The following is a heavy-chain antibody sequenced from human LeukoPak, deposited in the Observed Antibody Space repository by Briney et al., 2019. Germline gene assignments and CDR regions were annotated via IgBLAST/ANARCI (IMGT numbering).Heavy chain of an antibody. V-gene: IGHV1-18*04. CDR3: ATDLGYCSSTTCDTFDY. Sequence: VASVKVSCKASGYTFTGYYIHWVRQAPGQGLEWMGWISTHDVNTKYAQKLQGRVTLTTDTSTSTAYMELRSLRSDDTAVYYCATDLGYCSSTTCDTFDYWGQGTLVTVSS. J-gene: IGHJ4*02. CDR2: ISTHDVNT. CDR1: GYTFTGYY. D-gene: IGHD2-2*01.